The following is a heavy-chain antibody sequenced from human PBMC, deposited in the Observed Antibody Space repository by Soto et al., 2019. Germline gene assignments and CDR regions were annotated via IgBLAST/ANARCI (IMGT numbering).Heavy chain of an antibody. CDR1: GYPFTGYY. Sequence: ASVKVSCKASGYPFTGYYMHWVRQAPGQGLEWMGWINPNSGGTNYAQKFQGRVTMTRDTSISTAYIELSRLRSEETAVYYCARVRHSYYDFWRGYTSHLAYRSQGTLVTVSS. CDR3: ARVRHSYYDFWRGYTSHLAY. D-gene: IGHD3-3*01. CDR2: INPNSGGT. V-gene: IGHV1-2*02. J-gene: IGHJ4*02.